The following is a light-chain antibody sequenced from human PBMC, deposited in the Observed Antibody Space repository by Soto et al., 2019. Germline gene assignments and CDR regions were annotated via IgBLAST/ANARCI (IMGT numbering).Light chain of an antibody. CDR2: KAS. CDR1: ESIDSW. CDR3: QQYNSYRA. J-gene: IGKJ1*01. V-gene: IGKV1-5*03. Sequence: DIQMTQSPSTLSASVGDRATITCRASESIDSWLAWHQQKPGRAPKLLISKASSLESGVPSRFSGSGFGTEFTLTISSLQPDDFATYYCQQYNSYRAFGQGTKV.